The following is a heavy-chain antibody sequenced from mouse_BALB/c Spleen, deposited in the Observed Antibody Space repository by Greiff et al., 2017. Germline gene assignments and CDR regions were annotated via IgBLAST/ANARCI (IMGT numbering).Heavy chain of an antibody. V-gene: IGHV1-5*01. CDR3: TRSGGKKTYWYFDV. CDR2: IYPGNSDT. D-gene: IGHD3-2*02. Sequence: EVQLQQSGTVLARPGASVKMSCKASGYTFTSYWMHWVKQRPGQGLEWIGAIYPGNSDTSYNQKFKGKAKLTAVTSTSTAYMELSSLTNEDSAVYYCTRSGGKKTYWYFDVWGAGTTVTVSS. J-gene: IGHJ1*01. CDR1: GYTFTSYW.